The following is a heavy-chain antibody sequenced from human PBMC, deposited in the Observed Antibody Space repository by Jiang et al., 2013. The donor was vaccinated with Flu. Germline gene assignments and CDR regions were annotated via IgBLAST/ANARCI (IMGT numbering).Heavy chain of an antibody. CDR3: ASSTLRYYDFWTGSHDAFDI. Sequence: GPGLVKPSETLSLTCTVSGGFISSSSYFWGWIRQPPGKGLEWIGSLYYSGSTYNNPSLKSRVTISADTSKNHFSLKLSSVTAADTAVYFCASSTLRYYDFWTGSHDAFDIRGQGTMVTVSS. J-gene: IGHJ3*02. CDR2: LYYSGST. CDR1: GGFISSSSYF. D-gene: IGHD3-3*01. V-gene: IGHV4-39*02.